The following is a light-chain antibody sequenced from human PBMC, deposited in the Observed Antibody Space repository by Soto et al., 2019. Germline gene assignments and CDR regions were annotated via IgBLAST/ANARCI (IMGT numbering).Light chain of an antibody. Sequence: QSAVTQPRSVSGSPGQSVTISCTGTSRDVGGYNYVSWYQQHPGKAPKLMIYDVSQRPSGVPDRFSGSKSGNTASLTISGLQAEDEADYYCCSYAGTYTHYVFGTGTKVTVL. CDR2: DVS. CDR1: SRDVGGYNY. CDR3: CSYAGTYTHYV. V-gene: IGLV2-11*01. J-gene: IGLJ1*01.